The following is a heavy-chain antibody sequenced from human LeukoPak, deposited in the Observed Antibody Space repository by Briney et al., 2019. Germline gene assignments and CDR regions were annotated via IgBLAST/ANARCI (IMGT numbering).Heavy chain of an antibody. D-gene: IGHD6-13*01. J-gene: IGHJ5*02. CDR2: IYYSGST. V-gene: IGHV4-59*01. CDR1: GGSISSYY. CDR3: ARGIPGIAAAGTSWFDP. Sequence: SETLSLTCTVSGGSISSYYWSWIRQPPGKGLEWIGYIYYSGSTNYNPSLKSRVTISVDTSKNQFSLKLSSVTAADTAVYYCARGIPGIAAAGTSWFDPWGQGTLVTVSS.